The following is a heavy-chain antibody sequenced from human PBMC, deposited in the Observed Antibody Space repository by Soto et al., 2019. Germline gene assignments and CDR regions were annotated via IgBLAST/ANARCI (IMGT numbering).Heavy chain of an antibody. Sequence: LRETLSLNCTVSGDAMINCYWSWIRQPPGKELEWIGYIFYSGSTDYNPSLKSRVTISVDTSKNQFSLNLNSMTAADTAVYYCARRLRYFAWAFDYWGLGTPVTVSS. D-gene: IGHD3-9*01. CDR3: ARRLRYFAWAFDY. CDR2: IFYSGST. V-gene: IGHV4-59*08. J-gene: IGHJ4*02. CDR1: GDAMINCY.